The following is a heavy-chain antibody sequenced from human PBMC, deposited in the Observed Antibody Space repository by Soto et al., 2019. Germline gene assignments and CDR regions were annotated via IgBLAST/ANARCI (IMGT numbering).Heavy chain of an antibody. CDR3: ARDVVPIPLVVGGACDC. V-gene: IGHV3-23*01. CDR2: ISGGGDTT. D-gene: IGHD3-16*01. CDR1: GFTFSTFA. J-gene: IGHJ4*02. Sequence: EEHLLESGGGVVQPGGSLRLSCAASGFTFSTFAMNWVRQAPGKGLEWVSVISGGGDTTYYADSVKGRFTVSRDNSKNTLHLQINSLKAEDTAVYFCARDVVPIPLVVGGACDCWGPGTLVTVSS.